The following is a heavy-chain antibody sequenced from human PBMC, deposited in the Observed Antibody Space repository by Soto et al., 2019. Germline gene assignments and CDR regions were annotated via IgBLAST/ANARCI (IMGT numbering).Heavy chain of an antibody. J-gene: IGHJ4*02. CDR2: ISSSGDRI. Sequence: VQLVESGGGLVSPGGSLTLSCVGSGFRFSDHSMHWVRRAPGTGLQWLSYISSSGDRIHYADSVRGRFTVSRDNAKNSLFLRMNSLRDDDTAMYYCARLPKGSLVTGWGQGTQVTVSS. CDR3: ARLPKGSLVTG. D-gene: IGHD2-21*02. V-gene: IGHV3-48*02. CDR1: GFRFSDHS.